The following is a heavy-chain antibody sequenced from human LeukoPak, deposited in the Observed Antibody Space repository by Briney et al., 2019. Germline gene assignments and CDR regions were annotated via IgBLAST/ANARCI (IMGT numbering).Heavy chain of an antibody. V-gene: IGHV3-7*03. Sequence: PGGSLRLSCAASGFTFSSYWMSWVRQAPGKGLEWVANIKQDGSEKYYVDSVKGRFTISRDNAKNSLYLQMNTLRAEDTALYYCARSSWDEYYFDYWGQGTLVTVSS. CDR1: GFTFSSYW. D-gene: IGHD6-13*01. CDR2: IKQDGSEK. CDR3: ARSSWDEYYFDY. J-gene: IGHJ4*02.